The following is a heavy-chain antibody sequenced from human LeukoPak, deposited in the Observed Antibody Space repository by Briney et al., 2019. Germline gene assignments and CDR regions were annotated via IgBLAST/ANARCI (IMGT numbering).Heavy chain of an antibody. Sequence: GGSLRLSCAASGFTFSRCAIGWVRQIPGKGLEWVAGIGGSDGKTYYADPVKGRFNISRDNSKNSLYLQLNSLRSDDTAIYYCVKDANYFDSGSYMVPFDSWGQGTLVTVSS. CDR3: VKDANYFDSGSYMVPFDS. CDR1: GFTFSRCA. V-gene: IGHV3-23*01. J-gene: IGHJ4*02. D-gene: IGHD3-22*01. CDR2: IGGSDGKT.